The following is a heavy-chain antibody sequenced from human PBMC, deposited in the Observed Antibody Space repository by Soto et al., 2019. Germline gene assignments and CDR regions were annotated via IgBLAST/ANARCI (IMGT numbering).Heavy chain of an antibody. Sequence: QVQLVQSGAEVKKPGASVRLSCKASGYTFTSYDINWVRQASGQGLEWMGWMNPNSGDTGHAQKFQGRVTMTRDTFTNTAYLELSGLRSEDTAIYFCAREIVEVPAPMSYYYYYYMDVWGKGTTVTVSS. J-gene: IGHJ6*03. CDR1: GYTFTSYD. D-gene: IGHD2-2*01. V-gene: IGHV1-8*01. CDR3: AREIVEVPAPMSYYYYYYMDV. CDR2: MNPNSGDT.